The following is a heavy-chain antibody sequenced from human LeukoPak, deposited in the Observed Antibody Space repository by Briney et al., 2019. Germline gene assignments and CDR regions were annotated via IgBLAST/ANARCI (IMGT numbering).Heavy chain of an antibody. D-gene: IGHD1-26*01. CDR3: ARLGSFEDY. CDR1: GESVSSKSAT. Sequence: SETLSITCAISGESVSSKSATWNWIRQSPSRGLEWLGRTYYRSKWYSDYAISVNSRITINPDTSKNQFSLQLNSVTPEDTAVYYCARLGSFEDYWGQGTLDPVSS. CDR2: TYYRSKWYS. J-gene: IGHJ4*02. V-gene: IGHV6-1*01.